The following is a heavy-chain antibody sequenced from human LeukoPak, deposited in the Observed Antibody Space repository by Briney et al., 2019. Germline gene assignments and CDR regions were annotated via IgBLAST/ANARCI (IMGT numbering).Heavy chain of an antibody. D-gene: IGHD4-17*01. CDR1: GGSISSYY. CDR2: IYYTGST. CDR3: ARDQRSGDYWFDP. J-gene: IGHJ5*02. V-gene: IGHV4-59*01. Sequence: PSETLSLTYTVSGGSISSYYWSWIRQPPGKGLEWIGYIYYTGSTNYNPSLKSRVTISVDTSKNQFSLKLSSVTAADTAVYYCARDQRSGDYWFDPWGQGTLVTVSS.